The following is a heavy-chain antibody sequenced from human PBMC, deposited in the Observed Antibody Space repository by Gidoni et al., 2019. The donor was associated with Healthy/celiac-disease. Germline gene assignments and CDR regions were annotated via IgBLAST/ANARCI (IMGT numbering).Heavy chain of an antibody. J-gene: IGHJ5*02. Sequence: EVQLVQSGAEVKKPGDALRITGKGHAHSCTSTWTTWVRHMTGKGLEWMGRIDPSDSYTNYSPSFQGHVTISADKSISTAYLQWSSLKASDTAMYYCARQPFYCSGGSCYSETGNYNWFDPWGQGTLVTVSS. V-gene: IGHV5-10-1*03. D-gene: IGHD2-15*01. CDR1: AHSCTSTW. CDR3: ARQPFYCSGGSCYSETGNYNWFDP. CDR2: IDPSDSYT.